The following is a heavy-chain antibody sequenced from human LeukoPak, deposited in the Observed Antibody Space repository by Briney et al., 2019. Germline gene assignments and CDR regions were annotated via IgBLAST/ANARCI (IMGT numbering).Heavy chain of an antibody. J-gene: IGHJ4*02. Sequence: GGSLRLSCTVSGFTITNNWMYWVRQAPGRGLVWVSRIKMDERSAVYADSVKGRSIISRDNAKNTVYLQMNSLRADDTAVYYCATVFKGSSLQDYWGQGTLVTVSS. V-gene: IGHV3-74*03. CDR1: GFTITNNW. CDR3: ATVFKGSSLQDY. D-gene: IGHD3-10*01. CDR2: IKMDERSA.